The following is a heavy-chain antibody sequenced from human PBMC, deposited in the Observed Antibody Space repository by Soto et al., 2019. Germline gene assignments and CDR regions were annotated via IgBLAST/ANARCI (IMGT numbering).Heavy chain of an antibody. Sequence: GGSLRLSCTASGFTFTSYGMGWGRQAPGKGLQWVSTIRGDGGQTHYTDSVKGHFSISRDNSKNTVYLQMDSLRAEDTAMYFCARDVGLDSDDFFAYWGQGTQVTVSS. V-gene: IGHV3-23*01. J-gene: IGHJ4*02. D-gene: IGHD3-9*01. CDR1: GFTFTSYG. CDR2: IRGDGGQT. CDR3: ARDVGLDSDDFFAY.